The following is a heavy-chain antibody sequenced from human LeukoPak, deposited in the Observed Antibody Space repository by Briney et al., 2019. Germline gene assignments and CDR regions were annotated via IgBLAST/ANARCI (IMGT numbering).Heavy chain of an antibody. CDR1: GFSFSAAW. CDR2: ISGSGGST. D-gene: IGHD2-2*01. J-gene: IGHJ4*02. CDR3: AREVVCSSTSCSGYYFDY. V-gene: IGHV3-23*01. Sequence: GGSLRLSCEASGFSFSAAWMTWVRQAPGKGLEWVSAISGSGGSTYYADSVKGRFTISRDNSKNTLYLQMNSLRAEDTAVYYCAREVVCSSTSCSGYYFDYWGQGTLVTVSS.